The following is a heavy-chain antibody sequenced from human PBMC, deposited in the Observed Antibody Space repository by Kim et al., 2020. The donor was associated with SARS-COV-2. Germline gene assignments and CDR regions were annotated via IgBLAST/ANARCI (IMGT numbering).Heavy chain of an antibody. V-gene: IGHV1-69*01. CDR3: ARKVVTAEGDAFDI. Sequence: AQKFQGRVTITADESTSTAYMELSSLRSEDTAVYYCARKVVTAEGDAFDIWGQGTMVTVSS. J-gene: IGHJ3*02. D-gene: IGHD2-21*02.